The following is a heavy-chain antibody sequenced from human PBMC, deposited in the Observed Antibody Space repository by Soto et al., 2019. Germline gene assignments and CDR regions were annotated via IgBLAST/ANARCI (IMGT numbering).Heavy chain of an antibody. V-gene: IGHV3-23*01. J-gene: IGHJ6*03. Sequence: EVQLLESGGGLVQPGGSLRLSCAASGFTFSTYAMIWVRQAPGKGLEWVSGISGSGGSTYYADSVRGRFTISRDNSKNSRYPEMNILRADDTAVYYCAKDLKYIPPYCYMAVWGNGTTVTVSS. CDR1: GFTFSTYA. CDR2: ISGSGGST. D-gene: IGHD2-21*01. CDR3: AKDLKYIPPYCYMAV.